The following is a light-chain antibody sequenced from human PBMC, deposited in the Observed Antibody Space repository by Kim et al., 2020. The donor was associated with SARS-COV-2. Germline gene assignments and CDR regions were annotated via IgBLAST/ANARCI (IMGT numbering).Light chain of an antibody. CDR2: GAS. CDR1: QSVSSMY. CDR3: QQYENSPWT. Sequence: PGERATLSCRASQSVSSMYLAWYQQKPGQAPRLLIYGASNRATCIPDRFSGSGSGTGFTLNISRLEPEDCAVYYCQQYENSPWTFGQGTKVDIK. V-gene: IGKV3-20*01. J-gene: IGKJ1*01.